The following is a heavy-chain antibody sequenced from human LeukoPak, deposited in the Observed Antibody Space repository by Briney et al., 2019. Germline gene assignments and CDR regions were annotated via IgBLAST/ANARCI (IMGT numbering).Heavy chain of an antibody. CDR3: AKHRKVATRKDDFDI. Sequence: ESLTISCKGVGFRFTSYWIVWVRQMPGRGLEWMGIIYPGDSQAIYSKFFQGQVTISADNSIRTAHQHWSSLKATDTAVYYCAKHRKVATRKDDFDIWGQGTMVTVSS. D-gene: IGHD5-12*01. V-gene: IGHV5-51*01. J-gene: IGHJ3*02. CDR1: GFRFTSYW. CDR2: IYPGDSQA.